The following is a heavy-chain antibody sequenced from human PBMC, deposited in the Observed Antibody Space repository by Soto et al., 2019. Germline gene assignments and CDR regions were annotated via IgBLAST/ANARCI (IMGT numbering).Heavy chain of an antibody. CDR3: GRCAVVALASYYCDGMDV. V-gene: IGHV1-18*01. CDR1: GYFFSSFG. Sequence: QAQLVQSGSELKRPGASLKVSCKTSGYFFSSFGISWVREAPGRGLEWMGWINGYNGRTNDAEKFHVRVSMITEPSTSTAYLELRSLTSEDTAIYYCGRCAVVALASYYCDGMDVWGPGTAVTVSS. CDR2: INGYNGRT. J-gene: IGHJ6*02. D-gene: IGHD2-15*01.